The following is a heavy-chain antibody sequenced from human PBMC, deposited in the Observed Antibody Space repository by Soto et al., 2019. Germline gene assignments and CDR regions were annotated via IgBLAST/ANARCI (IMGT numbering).Heavy chain of an antibody. Sequence: GGSLRLSCAASGFTFSSYGMHWVRQAPGKGLEWVAVIWYDGSNKYYADSVKGRFTISRDNSKNTLYLQMNSLRAEDTAVYYCARDLQEYSSHPYYYYYGMDVWGQGTTVTVSS. CDR2: IWYDGSNK. CDR1: GFTFSSYG. V-gene: IGHV3-33*01. D-gene: IGHD6-6*01. CDR3: ARDLQEYSSHPYYYYYGMDV. J-gene: IGHJ6*02.